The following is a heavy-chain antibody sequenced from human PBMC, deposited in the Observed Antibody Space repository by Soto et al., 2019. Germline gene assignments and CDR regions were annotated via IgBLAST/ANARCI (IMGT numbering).Heavy chain of an antibody. CDR2: INQDGSEK. CDR3: VKGGGNFDC. J-gene: IGHJ4*02. Sequence: EVQVVESGGGLVQPGGSLRLSCAASGFTFSSSWMSWVRQAPGKGLEWVANINQDGSEKYYVDSVKGRFTISRDNAKNSLYLQMNSLRAEDTGVYYCVKGGGNFDCWGQGTLVTVSS. V-gene: IGHV3-7*03. CDR1: GFTFSSSW.